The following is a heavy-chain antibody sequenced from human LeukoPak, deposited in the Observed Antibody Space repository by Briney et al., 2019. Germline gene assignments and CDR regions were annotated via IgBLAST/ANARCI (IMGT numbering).Heavy chain of an antibody. V-gene: IGHV4-34*01. CDR1: GFTFSSYA. CDR3: ARDQRYGGNQVY. D-gene: IGHD4-23*01. CDR2: INHSGST. J-gene: IGHJ4*02. Sequence: GSLRLSCAASGFTFSSYATSWIRQPPGKGLEWIGEINHSGSTNYNPSLKSRVTISVDTSKNQFSLKLSSVTAADTAVYYCARDQRYGGNQVYWGQGTLVTVSS.